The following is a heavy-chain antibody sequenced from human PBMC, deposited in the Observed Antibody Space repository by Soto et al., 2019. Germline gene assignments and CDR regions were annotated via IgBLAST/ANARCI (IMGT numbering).Heavy chain of an antibody. Sequence: EVQLVESGGGLVEPGGSIRLSCAASGFTFTRAYMTWVRQAPGKGLEWVGRIKGSHAGGTTDYATSVKGRFTISRDDSKNTLYLQMSSLKSEDTSVYYCVTEGGYPGSNFYGAYWGQGTLVTVSS. CDR1: GFTFTRAY. V-gene: IGHV3-15*01. D-gene: IGHD1-26*01. J-gene: IGHJ4*02. CDR3: VTEGGYPGSNFYGAY. CDR2: IKGSHAGGTT.